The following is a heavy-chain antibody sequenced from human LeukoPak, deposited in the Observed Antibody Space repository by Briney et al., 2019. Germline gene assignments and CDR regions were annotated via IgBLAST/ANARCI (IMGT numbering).Heavy chain of an antibody. CDR2: IYSGGET. D-gene: IGHD4-11*01. Sequence: SETLSLTCTVSGDSISSSHYYWGWIHQSPGKGLEWIGSIYSGGETHYNPSLSSRVTIFLDTSKNRFSLNLISVTATDTAVYYCVRDYSNFVQGDWGQGTLVTVSS. CDR1: GDSISSSHYY. V-gene: IGHV4-39*02. CDR3: VRDYSNFVQGD. J-gene: IGHJ4*02.